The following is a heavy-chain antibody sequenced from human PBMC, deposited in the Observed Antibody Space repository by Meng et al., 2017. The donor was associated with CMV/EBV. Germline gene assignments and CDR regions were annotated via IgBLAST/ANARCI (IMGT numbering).Heavy chain of an antibody. J-gene: IGHJ4*02. V-gene: IGHV3-7*04. Sequence: GESLKISCAASGFTFSSYWMSWVRQAPGKGLEWVANIKQDGSEKYYVDSVKGRFTISRDNAKNSLYLQMNSLRAEDTAVYYCARARLARFLEWPLGYWGQGTLVTVSS. CDR1: GFTFSSYW. CDR3: ARARLARFLEWPLGY. D-gene: IGHD3-3*01. CDR2: IKQDGSEK.